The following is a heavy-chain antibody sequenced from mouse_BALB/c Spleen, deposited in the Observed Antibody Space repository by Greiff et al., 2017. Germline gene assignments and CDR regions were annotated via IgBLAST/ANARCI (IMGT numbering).Heavy chain of an antibody. D-gene: IGHD1-1*01. CDR1: GFSLSTSGMS. CDR3: ARIGYGSSSFDY. V-gene: IGHV8-8*01. CDR2: IWWNDDK. Sequence: QVQLKESGPGILQPSQTLSLTCSFSGFSLSTSGMSVGWIRQPSGKGLEWLAHIWWNDDKYYNPALKSRLTISKDTSNNQVFLKIASVVTADTATYYCARIGYGSSSFDYWGQGTTLTVSS. J-gene: IGHJ2*01.